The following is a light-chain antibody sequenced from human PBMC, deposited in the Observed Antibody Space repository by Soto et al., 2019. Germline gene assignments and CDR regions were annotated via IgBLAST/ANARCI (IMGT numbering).Light chain of an antibody. CDR1: QGVSSS. CDR2: GAS. Sequence: EIVMTQSPATLSVSPGERATLSCRASQGVSSSLAWYQQKPGQAPRLLIYGASTRATGVPARFSGSGSETEFPLSISSLQSEDSAVYYCQQYNNWWTFGQGTKVEIK. CDR3: QQYNNWWT. J-gene: IGKJ1*01. V-gene: IGKV3-15*01.